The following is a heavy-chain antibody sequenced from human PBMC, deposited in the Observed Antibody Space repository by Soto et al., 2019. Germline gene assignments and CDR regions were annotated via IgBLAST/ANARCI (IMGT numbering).Heavy chain of an antibody. V-gene: IGHV1-46*03. D-gene: IGHD5-12*01. CDR3: ARYSGYDLRVLGFDY. J-gene: IGHJ4*02. Sequence: ASVKVSCKASGYTFTSYYMHWVRQAPGQGLEWMGIINPSGGSTSYAQKFQGRVTMTRDTSTSTVYMELSSLRSEDTAVYYCARYSGYDLRVLGFDYWGQGTLVTVSS. CDR1: GYTFTSYY. CDR2: INPSGGST.